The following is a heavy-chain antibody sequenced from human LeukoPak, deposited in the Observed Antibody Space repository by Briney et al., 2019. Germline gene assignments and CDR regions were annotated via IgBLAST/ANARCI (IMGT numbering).Heavy chain of an antibody. CDR3: ARGLNYYDSSGRPHWYFDL. CDR2: IGST. CDR1: GGSISSGSYY. Sequence: SETLSLTCTVSGGSISSGSYYWSWIRQPAGKGLDWVGHIGSTNYNPPLKSPVTISVDTSKNQFSLKLSSVTAADTAVYYCARGLNYYDSSGRPHWYFDLWGRGTLVTVSS. J-gene: IGHJ2*01. V-gene: IGHV4-61*09. D-gene: IGHD3-22*01.